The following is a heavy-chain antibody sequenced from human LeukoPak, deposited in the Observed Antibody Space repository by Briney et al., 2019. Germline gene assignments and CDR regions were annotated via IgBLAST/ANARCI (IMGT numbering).Heavy chain of an antibody. V-gene: IGHV3-11*01. CDR3: AAVKTYYYDTSGYYFPLNAFDI. D-gene: IGHD3-22*01. CDR1: GFTFSDYY. Sequence: GGSLRLSCAASGFTFSDYYMSWIRQAPGKGLEWVSYISSSGSTIYYADSVKGRFTISRDNAKNSLYLQMNSLRAEDTAVYYCAAVKTYYYDTSGYYFPLNAFDIWGQGTMVTVSS. CDR2: ISSSGSTI. J-gene: IGHJ3*02.